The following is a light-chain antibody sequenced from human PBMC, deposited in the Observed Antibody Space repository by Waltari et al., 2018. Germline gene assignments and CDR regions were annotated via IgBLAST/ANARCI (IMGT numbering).Light chain of an antibody. J-gene: IGKJ1*01. CDR1: QDFFYSSNKKNY. V-gene: IGKV4-1*01. Sequence: DIVMTQSPYSLAVSLGERATINCKSSQDFFYSSNKKNYLAWYQQKLGQPPKLLFWWASNRNSGVPDRFSASGSGTEFTLTISSLQAADVAVYYCQQYYDTPRTFGQGTRVEIK. CDR2: WAS. CDR3: QQYYDTPRT.